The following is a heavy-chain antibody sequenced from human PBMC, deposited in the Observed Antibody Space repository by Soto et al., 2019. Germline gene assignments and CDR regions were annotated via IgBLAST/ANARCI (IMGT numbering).Heavy chain of an antibody. D-gene: IGHD1-1*01. CDR2: ISYDGSNQ. V-gene: IGHV3-30-3*01. CDR1: GFTFSSHA. J-gene: IGHJ4*02. Sequence: QVQVVESGGGVVQPGRSLRLSCAASGFTFSSHAMHWVRQAPGKGLEWVAFISYDGSNQHYSDSVKGRFTISRDNSENTLYLQMNSLRGEDTAMYYCARDLGAWKFDYWCQGTLVTVSS. CDR3: ARDLGAWKFDY.